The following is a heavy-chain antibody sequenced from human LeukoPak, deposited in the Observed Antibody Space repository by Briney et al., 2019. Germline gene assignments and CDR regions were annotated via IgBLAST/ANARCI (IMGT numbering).Heavy chain of an antibody. CDR2: IIPIFGTA. CDR3: ARGVNYHDSSGYEYNWFDL. V-gene: IGHV1-69*01. Sequence: GASVRVSCKASGGTFSSYAISWVRQAPGQGLEWMGGIIPIFGTANYAQTFQGRVTITADESTSTAYMELSSLSSEDTAVYYCARGVNYHDSSGYEYNWFDLWGQGTLVTVSS. J-gene: IGHJ5*02. D-gene: IGHD3-22*01. CDR1: GGTFSSYA.